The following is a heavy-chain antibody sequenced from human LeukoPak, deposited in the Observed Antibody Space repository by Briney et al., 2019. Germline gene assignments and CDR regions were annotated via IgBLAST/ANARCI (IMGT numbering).Heavy chain of an antibody. Sequence: GGSLRLSCAASGFTFSRYAMSWVRQAPGKGLEWVSGISGSGSGGSTYYAGSVKGHFTISRDNSKNTLYLQMNSLRAEDTAVYYCAKDIYGSGSYYKVLFVYWGQGTLVTVSS. V-gene: IGHV3-23*01. CDR3: AKDIYGSGSYYKVLFVY. J-gene: IGHJ4*02. CDR1: GFTFSRYA. D-gene: IGHD3-10*01. CDR2: ISGSGSGGST.